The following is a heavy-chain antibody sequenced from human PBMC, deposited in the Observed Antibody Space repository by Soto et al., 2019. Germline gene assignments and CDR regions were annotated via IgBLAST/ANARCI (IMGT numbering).Heavy chain of an antibody. D-gene: IGHD6-13*01. CDR2: IKQDGSEK. Sequence: PGGSLRLSCAASGFTFSSYWMSWVRQAPGKGLEWVANIKQDGSEKYYVDSVKGRFTISRDNAKNSLYLQMNSLRAEDTAVYYCARDDSADSSSWYRYYYYGMDVWGQGTTVTVS. CDR3: ARDDSADSSSWYRYYYYGMDV. V-gene: IGHV3-7*03. CDR1: GFTFSSYW. J-gene: IGHJ6*02.